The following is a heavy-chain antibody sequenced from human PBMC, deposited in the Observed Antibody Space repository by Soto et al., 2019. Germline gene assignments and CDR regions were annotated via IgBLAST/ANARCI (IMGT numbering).Heavy chain of an antibody. CDR2: ISYDGSNK. Sequence: HPGGSLRLSCAASGFTFSSYGMHWVRQAPGKGLEWVAVISYDGSNKYYADSVKGRFTISRDNSKNTLYLQMNSLRAEDTAVYYCAKDLGGSYDFWSGYHDAFDIWGQGTMVTVSS. CDR1: GFTFSSYG. V-gene: IGHV3-30*18. CDR3: AKDLGGSYDFWSGYHDAFDI. J-gene: IGHJ3*02. D-gene: IGHD3-3*01.